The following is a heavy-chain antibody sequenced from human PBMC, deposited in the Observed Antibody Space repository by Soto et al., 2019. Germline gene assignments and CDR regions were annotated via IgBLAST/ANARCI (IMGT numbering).Heavy chain of an antibody. D-gene: IGHD6-13*01. CDR3: ARLYSTRYNSDGLDV. J-gene: IGHJ6*02. CDR2: IYHSGST. Sequence: TSETLSLTCGVSGGSVLSTNWWTCVRQPPGKGLEWIGEIYHSGSTNYNPSLKGRVTISLDKSKNQFSLHLSPMTAADTAVYYCARLYSTRYNSDGLDVWGQGTPVTVSS. CDR1: GGSVLSTNW. V-gene: IGHV4-4*02.